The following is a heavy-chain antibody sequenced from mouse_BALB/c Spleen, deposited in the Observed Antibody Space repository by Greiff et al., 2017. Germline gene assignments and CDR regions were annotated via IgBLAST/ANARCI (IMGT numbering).Heavy chain of an antibody. CDR2: INPYYGST. V-gene: IGHV1-39*01. J-gene: IGHJ4*01. Sequence: EVQLQQTGPELVKPGASVKISCKASGYSFTDYIMLWVKQSHGKSLEWIGNINPYYGSTSYNLKFKGKATLTVDKSSSTAYMQLNSLTSEDSAVYYCARSPRGGYAMDYWGQGTSVTVSS. CDR1: GYSFTDYI. CDR3: ARSPRGGYAMDY.